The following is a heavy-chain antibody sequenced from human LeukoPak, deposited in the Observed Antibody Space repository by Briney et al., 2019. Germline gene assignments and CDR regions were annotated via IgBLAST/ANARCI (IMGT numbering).Heavy chain of an antibody. D-gene: IGHD3-22*01. J-gene: IGHJ5*02. CDR1: GASISSWY. CDR2: ISTSGST. CDR3: ARASSDYSLSWFDP. Sequence: PSETLSLTCSVSGASISSWYWSWIRQPAGKGLEWIGHISTSGSTRYNPSLKSRVTMSLDTSKNQFSLKLSSVTAADTAVYYCARASSDYSLSWFDPWGQGTLVTVSP. V-gene: IGHV4-4*07.